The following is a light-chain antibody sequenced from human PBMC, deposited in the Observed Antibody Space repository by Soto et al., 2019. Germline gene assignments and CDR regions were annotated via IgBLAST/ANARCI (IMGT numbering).Light chain of an antibody. CDR3: QQYGSSPPLT. J-gene: IGKJ4*01. CDR1: QSVTSIY. Sequence: EIVLTQSPGTLSLSPGERATLSCRASQSVTSIYLAWYQQKPGQAPRLLIYGASSRATGIPDRFSGSGSGTDFTLTISRLEPEDVAVYYCQQYGSSPPLTFGGGTKVEIK. V-gene: IGKV3-20*01. CDR2: GAS.